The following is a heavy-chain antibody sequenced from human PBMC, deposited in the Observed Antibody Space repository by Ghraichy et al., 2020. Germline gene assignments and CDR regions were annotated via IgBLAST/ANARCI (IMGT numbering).Heavy chain of an antibody. J-gene: IGHJ3*01. CDR1: GFTFSNYV. CDR3: AKDRLLWFGESDAFDF. D-gene: IGHD3-10*01. CDR2: IGGSGDST. V-gene: IGHV3-23*01. Sequence: GGSLRLSCAASGFTFSNYVMSWVRQAPGKGLEWVSTIGGSGDSTHYADSVKGRFTISRDNSKNTLYLQMSSLRVEDTAVYYCAKDRLLWFGESDAFDFWGQGTMVTVAS.